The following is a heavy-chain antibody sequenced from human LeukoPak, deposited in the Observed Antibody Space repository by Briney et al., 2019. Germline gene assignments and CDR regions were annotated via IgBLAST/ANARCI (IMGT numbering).Heavy chain of an antibody. V-gene: IGHV3-74*01. CDR3: ARGGVNLVDH. Sequence: GGSLRLSCATSGFPFNSFWMHWVRPAPGKGLGWVSDMNEYSTTIRYADSVKGRFTISRDNAKSILSLQMNNLRAEDTAMYFCARGGVNLVDHWGQGTLVTASP. D-gene: IGHD1-14*01. J-gene: IGHJ4*02. CDR2: MNEYSTTI. CDR1: GFPFNSFW.